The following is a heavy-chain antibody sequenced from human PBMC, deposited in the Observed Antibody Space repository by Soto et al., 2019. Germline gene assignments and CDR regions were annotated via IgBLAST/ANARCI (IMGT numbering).Heavy chain of an antibody. D-gene: IGHD3-10*01. CDR3: AREFGSGSYGMDV. V-gene: IGHV4-4*02. Sequence: SETLSLTCAVSGGSISSSNWWSWVRQPPGKGLEWIGEIYHSGSTNYNPSLKSRVTISVDKSKNQFSLKLSSVTAADTAVYYCAREFGSGSYGMDVWGQGTTVTDSS. CDR1: GGSISSSNW. J-gene: IGHJ6*02. CDR2: IYHSGST.